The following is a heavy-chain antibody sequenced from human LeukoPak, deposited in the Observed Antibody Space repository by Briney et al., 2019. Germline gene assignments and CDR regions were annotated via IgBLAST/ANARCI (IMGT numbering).Heavy chain of an antibody. J-gene: IGHJ6*03. D-gene: IGHD4-11*01. CDR2: ISWNSGRI. Sequence: PGGSLRLSCAASGFTFDDYAMHWVRQAPGKGLEWVSGISWNSGRIGYADSVKGRFTISRDNAKNSLYLQMNSLRVEDTAVYYCARGVPKTSYYYYYMDVWGKGTTVTVSS. V-gene: IGHV3-9*01. CDR1: GFTFDDYA. CDR3: ARGVPKTSYYYYYMDV.